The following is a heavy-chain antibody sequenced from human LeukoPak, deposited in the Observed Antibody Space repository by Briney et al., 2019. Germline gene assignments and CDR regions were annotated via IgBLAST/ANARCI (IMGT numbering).Heavy chain of an antibody. CDR2: FHPVDSET. V-gene: IGHV1-24*01. CDR1: GDTLTELS. Sequence: ASVKVSCMVSGDTLTELSMHWVRQAPGKGLEWMGGFHPVDSETVYAQKFQGRVTMTEDTSTGTAYMELSSLRSEDTAVYYCATGKIYCSSTSCSGDYWGQGTLVTVSS. CDR3: ATGKIYCSSTSCSGDY. D-gene: IGHD2-2*01. J-gene: IGHJ4*02.